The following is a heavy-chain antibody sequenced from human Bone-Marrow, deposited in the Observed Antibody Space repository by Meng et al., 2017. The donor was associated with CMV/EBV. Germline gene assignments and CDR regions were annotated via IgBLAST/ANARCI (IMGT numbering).Heavy chain of an antibody. CDR1: GFTFSSYW. D-gene: IGHD6-13*01. CDR3: ARVQRGYSSSRTSFDY. CDR2: IKQDGSEK. V-gene: IGHV3-7*01. J-gene: IGHJ4*02. Sequence: GESLKISCAASGFTFSSYWMSWVRQAPGKGLEWVANIKQDGSEKYYVDSVKGRFTISRDNAKNSLYLQMNSLRAEDTAVYYCARVQRGYSSSRTSFDYWGQGTLVTVSS.